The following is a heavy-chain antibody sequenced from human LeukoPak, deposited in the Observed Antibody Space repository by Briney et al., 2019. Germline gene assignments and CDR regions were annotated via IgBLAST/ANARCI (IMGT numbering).Heavy chain of an antibody. CDR1: GYTFSDYY. CDR3: ATAAFGELLSVDY. Sequence: ASVNVSCKASGYTFSDYYIHWVRQAPGEGREWMGWINPDSVSTSYEQKFNGRVTMTRTTSIRTTYIALSRLTSDDTAVYYCATAAFGELLSVDYWGQGTLVTVSS. CDR2: INPDSVST. J-gene: IGHJ4*02. V-gene: IGHV1-2*02. D-gene: IGHD3-10*01.